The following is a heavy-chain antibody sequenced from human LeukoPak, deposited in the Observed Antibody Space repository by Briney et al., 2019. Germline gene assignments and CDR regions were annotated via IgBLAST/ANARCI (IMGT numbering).Heavy chain of an antibody. V-gene: IGHV1-18*01. CDR2: ISAYNGNT. J-gene: IGHJ6*03. CDR1: GYTFTSYG. D-gene: IGHD3-3*01. Sequence: ASVKVSCKASGYTFTSYGISWVRQAPGQGLEWMGRISAYNGNTNYAQKLRGRVTMTTDTSTSTAYMELRSLRSDDTAVYYCARSPGVRFLEWDYYYYYMDVWGKGTTVTVSS. CDR3: ARSPGVRFLEWDYYYYYMDV.